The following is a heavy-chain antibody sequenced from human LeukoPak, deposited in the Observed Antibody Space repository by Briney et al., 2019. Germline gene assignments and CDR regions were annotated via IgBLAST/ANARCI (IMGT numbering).Heavy chain of an antibody. CDR1: GGSISSTTYY. CDR3: ARTLVTGIAKGWLDP. V-gene: IGHV4-39*01. CDR2: IYYTGST. Sequence: SSETLSLTCTVSGGSISSTTYYWGWIRQPPGKGLEWIGNIYYTGSTYYNPYLKSRVTISVDTSKNQFSLKLSSVTAADTAVYYCARTLVTGIAKGWLDPWGQGTLVTVSS. J-gene: IGHJ5*02. D-gene: IGHD6-13*01.